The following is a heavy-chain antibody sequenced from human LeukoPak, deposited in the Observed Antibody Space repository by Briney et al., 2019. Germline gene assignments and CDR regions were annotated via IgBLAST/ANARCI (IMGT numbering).Heavy chain of an antibody. Sequence: SETLSLTCAVYGGSFSGYYWSWIRQPPGKGLEWIGEINHSGSTNYNPSLKSRITISVDTSKNQCSLKLSSVTAADTAVYYCARGPWFKTRIDYWGQGTLVTVSS. CDR1: GGSFSGYY. CDR2: INHSGST. V-gene: IGHV4-34*01. J-gene: IGHJ4*02. CDR3: ARGPWFKTRIDY. D-gene: IGHD3-22*01.